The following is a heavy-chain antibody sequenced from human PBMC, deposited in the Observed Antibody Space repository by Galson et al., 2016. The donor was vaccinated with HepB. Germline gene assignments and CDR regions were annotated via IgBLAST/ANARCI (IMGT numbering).Heavy chain of an antibody. J-gene: IGHJ6*02. CDR2: ITTANGDT. D-gene: IGHD2-2*03. V-gene: IGHV1-3*04. CDR3: ARNPLDIIARYGMDV. CDR1: GYTFSGYT. Sequence: SVKVSCKGSGYTFSGYTIHWVRQAPGQRLEWMGWITTANGDTIYSQRFQGRVSITRATSARTVYLDLSSLKSEDTGVYFCARNPLDIIARYGMDVWGQGTTVTVSS.